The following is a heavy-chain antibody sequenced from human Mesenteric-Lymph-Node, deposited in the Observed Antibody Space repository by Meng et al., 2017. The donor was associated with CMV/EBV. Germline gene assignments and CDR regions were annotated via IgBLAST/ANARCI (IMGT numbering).Heavy chain of an antibody. J-gene: IGHJ5*02. D-gene: IGHD2-15*01. V-gene: IGHV4-39*07. CDR2: VYYTRST. Sequence: GSLRLSCSVSGGSISTTNYYWGWLRQSPGKGLEWIGNVYYTRSTYYNLSLKSRVTISVDTSQNQFSLELRSVTAADTAVYYCARRPLSGGWNTSFDHWGQGTLVTVSS. CDR1: GGSISTTNYY. CDR3: ARRPLSGGWNTSFDH.